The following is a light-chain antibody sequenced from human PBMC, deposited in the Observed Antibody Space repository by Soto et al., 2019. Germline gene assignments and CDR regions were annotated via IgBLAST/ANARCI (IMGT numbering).Light chain of an antibody. CDR2: GAS. J-gene: IGKJ5*01. Sequence: EIVLTQSPGTLSLSPGERATLSCRASQSVSSSDLAWYQQKPGQAPRLLIYGASSRATGIPDRFSGSGSGTDFTLTISRLEPEDSAVYYCQQYGSSFITFGQGTRLEIK. V-gene: IGKV3-20*01. CDR1: QSVSSSD. CDR3: QQYGSSFIT.